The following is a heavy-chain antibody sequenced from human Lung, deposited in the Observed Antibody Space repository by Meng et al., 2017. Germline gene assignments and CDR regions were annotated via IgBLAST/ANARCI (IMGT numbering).Heavy chain of an antibody. CDR1: GGSFSDYY. CDR3: ARGPTTMAHDFDY. D-gene: IGHD4-11*01. J-gene: IGHJ4*02. Sequence: VQPQRWGEGRLKPSEPLSLTCVASGGSFSDYYWSWIRQPPGKGLEWIGEINHSGSTNYNPSLESRATISVDTSQNNLSLKLSSVTAADSAVYYCARGPTTMAHDFDYWGQGTLVTVSS. CDR2: INHSGST. V-gene: IGHV4-34*01.